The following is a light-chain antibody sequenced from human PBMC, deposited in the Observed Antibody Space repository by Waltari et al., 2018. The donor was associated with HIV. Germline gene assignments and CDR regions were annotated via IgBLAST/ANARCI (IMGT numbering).Light chain of an antibody. V-gene: IGLV6-57*01. Sequence: NFMLTQPHSVSEYPGKTVTISCTRSSGSIASNYVQWYQQRPGSSPTTVIYEDNQRPSGVRDRFSGSIDSSSNSASLTISGLKTEDEADYYCQSYDSSNQGVFGGGTKLTVL. J-gene: IGLJ3*02. CDR1: SGSIASNY. CDR2: EDN. CDR3: QSYDSSNQGV.